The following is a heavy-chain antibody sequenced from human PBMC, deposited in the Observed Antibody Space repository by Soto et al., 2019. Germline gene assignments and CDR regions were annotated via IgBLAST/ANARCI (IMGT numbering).Heavy chain of an antibody. CDR2: ISWDGGST. CDR1: GFTFDDYT. J-gene: IGHJ6*02. CDR3: AKDTGPYYYYYGMDV. Sequence: GGSLRLSCAASGFTFDDYTLHGVRQAPGKGLEWVSLISWDGGSTYYADSVKGRFTISRDNSKNSLYLQMNSLRTEDTALYYCAKDTGPYYYYYGMDVWGQGTTVTVSS. V-gene: IGHV3-43*01.